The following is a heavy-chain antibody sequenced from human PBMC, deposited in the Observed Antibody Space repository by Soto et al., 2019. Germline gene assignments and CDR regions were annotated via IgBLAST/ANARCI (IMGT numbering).Heavy chain of an antibody. D-gene: IGHD3-3*02. Sequence: PGGSLRLSCAASGFTFSNAWMSWVRQAPGKGLEWVGRIKSKTDGGTTDYAAPVKGRFTIPRDDSKNTLYLQMNSLKTEDTAVYYCTTENSIHYGMDVWGQGTTVTVSS. J-gene: IGHJ6*02. V-gene: IGHV3-15*01. CDR2: IKSKTDGGTT. CDR1: GFTFSNAW. CDR3: TTENSIHYGMDV.